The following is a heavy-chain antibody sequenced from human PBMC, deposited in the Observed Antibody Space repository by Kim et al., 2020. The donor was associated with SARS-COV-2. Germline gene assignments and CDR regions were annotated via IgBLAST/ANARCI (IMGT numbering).Heavy chain of an antibody. V-gene: IGHV3-33*01. CDR3: ARENVLRYFDIYYYYGMGV. CDR2: IWYDGSNK. Sequence: GGSLRLSCAASGFTFSSYGMHWVRQAPGKGLEWVAVIWYDGSNKYYADSVKGRFTISRDNSKNTLYLQMNSLRAEDTAVYYCARENVLRYFDIYYYYGMGVWGQGNTVTVSS. CDR1: GFTFSSYG. D-gene: IGHD3-9*01. J-gene: IGHJ6*02.